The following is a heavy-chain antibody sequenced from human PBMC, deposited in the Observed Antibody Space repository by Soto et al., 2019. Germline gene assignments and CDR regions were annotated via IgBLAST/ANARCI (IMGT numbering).Heavy chain of an antibody. CDR3: ARDYDILTGYYNPPPLFAY. D-gene: IGHD3-9*01. V-gene: IGHV1-18*01. Sequence: ASVKVSCKASGYTFTSYGISWVRQAPGQGLEWMGWISAYNGNTNYAQKLQGRVTMTTDTSTSTAYMELRSLRSDDTAVYYCARDYDILTGYYNPPPLFAYGGQGTLVPVSS. CDR2: ISAYNGNT. J-gene: IGHJ4*02. CDR1: GYTFTSYG.